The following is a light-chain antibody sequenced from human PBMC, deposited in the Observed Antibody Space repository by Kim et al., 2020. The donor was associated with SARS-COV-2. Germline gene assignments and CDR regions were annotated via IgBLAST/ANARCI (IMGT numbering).Light chain of an antibody. CDR1: QSVSSSY. V-gene: IGKV3-20*01. CDR2: GAS. CDR3: QQYGSSRPWT. J-gene: IGKJ1*01. Sequence: EIVLTQSPGTLSLSPGERVTLSCRASQSVSSSYLAWYQQKPGQAPRLLIYGASRRATGIPDRFSGSGSGTDFTLTISRLEPEDFAVYYCQQYGSSRPWTFGQGTKVDIK.